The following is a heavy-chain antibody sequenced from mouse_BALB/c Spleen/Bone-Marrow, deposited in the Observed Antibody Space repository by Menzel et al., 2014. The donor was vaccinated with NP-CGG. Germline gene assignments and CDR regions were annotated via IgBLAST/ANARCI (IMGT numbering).Heavy chain of an antibody. Sequence: DVKLVESGAELVKPGASVKLSCTASGFNIKDTYMHWVKQRPGQGLEWIGRIDPANGNTKYDPKFQGKATITADTSSNTAYLQLSDLTSEDTAVYYCARGGNYFYYWGQGTTLTVSS. D-gene: IGHD2-14*01. CDR3: ARGGNYFYY. CDR1: GFNIKDTY. CDR2: IDPANGNT. V-gene: IGHV14-3*02. J-gene: IGHJ2*01.